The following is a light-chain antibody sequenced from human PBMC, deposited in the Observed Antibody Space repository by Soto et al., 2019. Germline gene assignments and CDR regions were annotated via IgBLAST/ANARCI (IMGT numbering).Light chain of an antibody. J-gene: IGLJ1*01. CDR1: SSDVGAYNY. CDR2: EVS. V-gene: IGLV2-8*01. CDR3: SSHGGSNNFYV. Sequence: ALTQPPSASGSPGQSVTISCIGTSSDVGAYNYVSWYQQHPGKVPKLMIYEVSKRPSGVPDRFSASKSGNTASLTVSGLQAEDEADYYCSSHGGSNNFYVFGTGTKVTVL.